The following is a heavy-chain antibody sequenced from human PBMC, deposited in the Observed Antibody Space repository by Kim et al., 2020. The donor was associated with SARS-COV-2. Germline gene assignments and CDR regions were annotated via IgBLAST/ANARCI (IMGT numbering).Heavy chain of an antibody. CDR3: ARDRIDIVVVVAAQPTYGMDV. J-gene: IGHJ6*02. CDR1: GGTFSSYA. D-gene: IGHD2-15*01. V-gene: IGHV1-69*04. Sequence: SVKVSCKASGGTFSSYAISWVRQAPGQGLEWMGRIIPILGIANYAQKFQGRVTITADKSTSTAYMELSSLRSEDTAVYYCARDRIDIVVVVAAQPTYGMDVWGQGTTVTVSS. CDR2: IIPILGIA.